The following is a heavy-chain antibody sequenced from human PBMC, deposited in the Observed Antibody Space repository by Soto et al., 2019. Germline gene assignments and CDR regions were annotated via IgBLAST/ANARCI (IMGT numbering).Heavy chain of an antibody. J-gene: IGHJ3*02. V-gene: IGHV2-70*01. CDR3: ARSSTIAVAQDAFDI. Sequence: SGPTLVNPTPTLTLTCTFSGFSLSTSGMCVSWIRQPPGKVLEWLALIDWDDDKYYSTSLKTRLTISKDTSKNQVVLTMTNMDPVDTATYYCARSSTIAVAQDAFDIWGQGTMVTVSS. D-gene: IGHD6-19*01. CDR2: IDWDDDK. CDR1: GFSLSTSGMC.